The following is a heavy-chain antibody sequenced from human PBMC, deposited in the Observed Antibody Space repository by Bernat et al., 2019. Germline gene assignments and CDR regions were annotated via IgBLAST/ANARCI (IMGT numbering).Heavy chain of an antibody. V-gene: IGHV3-30*03. CDR2: ISYDGSNK. Sequence: QVQLVESGGGVVQPGRSLRLSCVASGFTFSSYGMHWVRQAPGKGLEWVAVISYDGSNKYYAESVKGRFHISRDNSKKTLYLQMNSLGAEDTAVYYCTGDFDYWGQGTLVTVSS. J-gene: IGHJ4*02. CDR1: GFTFSSYG. CDR3: TGDFDY.